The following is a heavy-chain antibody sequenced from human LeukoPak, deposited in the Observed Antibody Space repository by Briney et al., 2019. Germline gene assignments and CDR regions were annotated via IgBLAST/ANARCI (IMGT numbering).Heavy chain of an antibody. V-gene: IGHV4-59*01. CDR2: IYYSGST. CDR1: GGSISSYY. CDR3: AREPLGAAGFDY. Sequence: SETLSLTCTVSGGSISSYYWSWIRQPPGKGLEWIGYIYYSGSTNYNPSLKSRVTISVDTSKNQFSLKLSSVIAADTAVYYCAREPLGAAGFDYWGQGTLVTVSS. J-gene: IGHJ4*02. D-gene: IGHD4/OR15-4a*01.